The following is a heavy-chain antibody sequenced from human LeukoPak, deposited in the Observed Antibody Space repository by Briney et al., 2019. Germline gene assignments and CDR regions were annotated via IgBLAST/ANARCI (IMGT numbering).Heavy chain of an antibody. CDR3: ARARIAAAGEFDP. J-gene: IGHJ5*02. CDR2: ISSSGSTI. CDR1: GFTFSDYY. V-gene: IGHV3-11*01. D-gene: IGHD6-13*01. Sequence: GGSLGLSCAASGFTFSDYYMSWIRQAPGKGLEWVSYISSSGSTIYYADSVKGRFTISRDNAKNSLYLQMNSLRAEDTAVYYCARARIAAAGEFDPWGQGTLVTVSS.